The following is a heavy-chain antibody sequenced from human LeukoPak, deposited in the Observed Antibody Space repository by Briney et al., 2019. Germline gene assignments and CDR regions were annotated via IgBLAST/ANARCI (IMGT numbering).Heavy chain of an antibody. Sequence: SETLSLTCAVSGYSISSGYYWGWIRQPPGKGLEWIGYIYHSGTTYYNPSLKSRVTISVDTSKNQFSLKMTSVTAADTAVYYCARQGGSYYGYWGQGTLVTVSS. J-gene: IGHJ4*02. CDR1: GYSISSGYY. V-gene: IGHV4-38-2*01. D-gene: IGHD1-26*01. CDR3: ARQGGSYYGY. CDR2: IYHSGTT.